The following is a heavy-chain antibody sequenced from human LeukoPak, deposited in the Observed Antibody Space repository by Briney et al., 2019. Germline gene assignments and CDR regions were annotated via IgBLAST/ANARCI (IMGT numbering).Heavy chain of an antibody. V-gene: IGHV3-7*03. Sequence: PGGSLRLSCEASGFTFSSYWMSWVRQAPGRGLEWVANIKQDGSEKYYVDFVKGRFTISRDNAKNSLYLQMNSLRAEDTAVYYCAKRKVGATTNFDYWGQGTLVTVSS. CDR1: GFTFSSYW. J-gene: IGHJ4*02. CDR2: IKQDGSEK. D-gene: IGHD1-26*01. CDR3: AKRKVGATTNFDY.